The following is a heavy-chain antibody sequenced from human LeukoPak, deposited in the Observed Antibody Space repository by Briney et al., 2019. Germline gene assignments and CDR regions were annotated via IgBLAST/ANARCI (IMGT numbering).Heavy chain of an antibody. Sequence: SETLSLTCTVSGGSISSYYWSWIRQPPGKGLEWIGYIYTSGSTNYNPSLKSRVTISVDTSKNQFSLKLSSVTAADTAVYYRARRRASGWAFDIWGQGTMVTVSS. CDR3: ARRRASGWAFDI. CDR1: GGSISSYY. D-gene: IGHD6-25*01. J-gene: IGHJ3*02. V-gene: IGHV4-4*09. CDR2: IYTSGST.